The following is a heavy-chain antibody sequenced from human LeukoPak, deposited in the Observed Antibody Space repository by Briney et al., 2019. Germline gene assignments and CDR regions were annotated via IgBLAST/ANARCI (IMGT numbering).Heavy chain of an antibody. J-gene: IGHJ5*01. CDR3: ARLSGIYCDRGSCFNCFDS. V-gene: IGHV4-38-2*01. Sequence: SETLSLTCAVSGYSISSGYYWGWIRQPPGKGLEWIGSIYHGGSTYYNPSLKSRVTLSVDTSKNQFSLRLASVTAADTAVYYCARLSGIYCDRGSCFNCFDSWGQGTLVTVSS. CDR2: IYHGGST. D-gene: IGHD2-15*01. CDR1: GYSISSGYY.